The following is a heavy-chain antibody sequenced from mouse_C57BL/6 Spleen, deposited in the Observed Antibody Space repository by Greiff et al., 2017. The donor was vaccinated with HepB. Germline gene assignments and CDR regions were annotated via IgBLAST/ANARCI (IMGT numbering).Heavy chain of an antibody. CDR1: GYTFTNYW. V-gene: IGHV1-63*01. Sequence: VKLQESGAELVRPGTSVKMSCKASGYTFTNYWIGWAKQRPGHGLEWIGDIYPGGGYTNYNEKFKGKATLTADKSSSTAYMQFSSLTSEDSAIYYCARGDYYGSSYRAMDYWGQGTSVTVSS. J-gene: IGHJ4*01. D-gene: IGHD1-1*01. CDR2: IYPGGGYT. CDR3: ARGDYYGSSYRAMDY.